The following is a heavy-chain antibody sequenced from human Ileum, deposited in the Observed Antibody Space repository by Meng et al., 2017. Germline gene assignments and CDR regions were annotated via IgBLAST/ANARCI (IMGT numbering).Heavy chain of an antibody. V-gene: IGHV3-53*02. Sequence: EVHLVETGGGLIQPGESLKLSCAASGFTVSSNYISWARQAPGKGLEWVSVIYAGGTTYYADSVKGRFTISRDDSKNTVFLQMNSLRGEDTAVYYCAGRYSSGWYVHWGQGTLVTVSS. CDR1: GFTVSSNY. CDR2: IYAGGTT. D-gene: IGHD6-19*01. J-gene: IGHJ5*02. CDR3: AGRYSSGWYVH.